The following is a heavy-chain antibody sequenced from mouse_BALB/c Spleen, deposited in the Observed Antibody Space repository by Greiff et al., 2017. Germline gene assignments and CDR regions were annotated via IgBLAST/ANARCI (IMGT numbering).Heavy chain of an antibody. CDR3: ARFSRDHDY. J-gene: IGHJ2*01. CDR1: GYAFTNYL. Sequence: QVQLQQSGAELVRPGTSVKVSCKASGYAFTNYLIEWVKQRPGQGLEWIGVINPGSGGTNYNEKFKGKATLTADKSSSTAYMQLSSLTSDDSAVYFCARFSRDHDYWGQGTTLTVSS. CDR2: INPGSGGT. V-gene: IGHV1-54*01.